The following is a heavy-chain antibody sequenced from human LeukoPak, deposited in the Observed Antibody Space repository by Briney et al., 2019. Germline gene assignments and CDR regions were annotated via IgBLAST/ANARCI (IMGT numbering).Heavy chain of an antibody. CDR1: GYSFTSYW. CDR2: IYPGDSDT. Sequence: TGESLKISCKGSGYSFTSYWIGWVRQMPGKGLEWMGIIYPGDSDTRYSPSSQGQVTISADKSISTAYLQWSSLKASDTAMYYCARPLVHDSSGYYYSYYFDYWGQGTLVTVSS. V-gene: IGHV5-51*01. J-gene: IGHJ4*02. CDR3: ARPLVHDSSGYYYSYYFDY. D-gene: IGHD3-22*01.